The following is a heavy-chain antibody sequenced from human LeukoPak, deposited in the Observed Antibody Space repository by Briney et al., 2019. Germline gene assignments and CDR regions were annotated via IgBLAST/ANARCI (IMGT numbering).Heavy chain of an antibody. J-gene: IGHJ4*02. D-gene: IGHD3-22*01. CDR2: ISASGATT. CDR1: GFTFTSYA. Sequence: GSLRLSCAASGFTFTSYAMNWVRQAPGKGLEWVSVISASGATTDYADSVKGRFTISRDNSKNTLYLQMNSLRAEDTAVYYCAKVRYDSSGYQSPYFDYWGQGILVTVSS. CDR3: AKVRYDSSGYQSPYFDY. V-gene: IGHV3-23*01.